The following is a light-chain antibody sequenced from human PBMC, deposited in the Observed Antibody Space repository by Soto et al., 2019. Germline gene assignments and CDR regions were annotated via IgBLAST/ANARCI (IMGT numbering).Light chain of an antibody. CDR1: QSLLHRDGNNY. J-gene: IGKJ1*01. CDR2: LGF. Sequence: DNVVTQSPLSLPVTPGEPASISCRSSQSLLHRDGNNYLEWYVQKPGQSPQLLIYLGFFRASGVPDRFIGSGSGTDFTLKISRVEAEDVGVYYCMESLKTWTFGQGTKVEIK. CDR3: MESLKTWT. V-gene: IGKV2-28*01.